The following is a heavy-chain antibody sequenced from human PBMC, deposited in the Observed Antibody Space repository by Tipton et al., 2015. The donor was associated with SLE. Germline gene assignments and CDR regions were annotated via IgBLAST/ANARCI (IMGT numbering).Heavy chain of an antibody. D-gene: IGHD6-19*01. Sequence: SWIRQPPGKGLERVANIKQDGSEKYNVESVKGRFTISRDNAKNSLYLQMNSLRAEDTAVYYCARGGDSSGWGDYWGQGTLVTVSS. V-gene: IGHV3-7*04. CDR3: ARGGDSSGWGDY. CDR2: IKQDGSEK. J-gene: IGHJ4*02.